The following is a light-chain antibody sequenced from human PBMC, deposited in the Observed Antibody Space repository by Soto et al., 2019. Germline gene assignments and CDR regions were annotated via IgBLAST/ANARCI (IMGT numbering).Light chain of an antibody. CDR1: QRVSTF. CDR2: EAS. V-gene: IGKV3-11*01. J-gene: IGKJ1*01. Sequence: EIVLTQSPGTLSLSPGDRATLSCRASQRVSTFLAWYQQRPGQAPRLLISEASNRATGIPARFSGSGSGTDFTLTISSLEPEDFAVYCCQQSHNWPRTCGQGNKVEIK. CDR3: QQSHNWPRT.